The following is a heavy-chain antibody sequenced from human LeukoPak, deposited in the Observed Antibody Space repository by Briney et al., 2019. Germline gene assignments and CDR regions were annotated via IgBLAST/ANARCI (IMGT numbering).Heavy chain of an antibody. D-gene: IGHD6-13*01. V-gene: IGHV4-30-4*01. CDR3: ARGLGSSWYGD. CDR1: GGSITSGDYY. J-gene: IGHJ4*02. CDR2: TYYSGTT. Sequence: SQTLSLTCTVSGGSITSGDYYWSWIRQPPGKGLECMGYTYYSGTTYYNPSLKSRVTISVDTSKNQFSLKLRSVTAADTAVYFCARGLGSSWYGDWGQGTLVTVSS.